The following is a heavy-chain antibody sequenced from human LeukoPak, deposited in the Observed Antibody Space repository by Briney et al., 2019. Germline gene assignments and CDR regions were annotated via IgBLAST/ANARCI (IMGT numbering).Heavy chain of an antibody. D-gene: IGHD2-2*01. CDR1: GGSISSGGYS. CDR2: IYHSGST. J-gene: IGHJ3*02. V-gene: IGHV4-30-2*01. Sequence: PSETLSLTCAVSGGSISSGGYSWSWIRQPPGKGLEWIGYIYHSGSTYYNPSLKSRVTISVDRSKNQFSLKLSSVTAADTAVYYCARGLRGIGHCTRTSCYGAFDIWGQGTMVTVSS. CDR3: ARGLRGIGHCTRTSCYGAFDI.